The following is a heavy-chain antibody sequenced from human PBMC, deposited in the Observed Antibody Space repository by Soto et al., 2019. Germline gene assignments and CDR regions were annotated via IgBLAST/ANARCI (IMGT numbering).Heavy chain of an antibody. CDR1: GFTFSSYA. CDR3: ASDQEYCTNGVCFAY. D-gene: IGHD2-8*01. V-gene: IGHV3-30-3*01. J-gene: IGHJ4*02. Sequence: QVQLVESGGGVVQPGRSLRLSCAASGFTFSSYAMHWVRQAPGKGLEWVAVISYDGSNKYYADSVKGRFTISRDKSKNTLYRQMNSLRAEDTAVYYCASDQEYCTNGVCFAYWGQGTLVTVSS. CDR2: ISYDGSNK.